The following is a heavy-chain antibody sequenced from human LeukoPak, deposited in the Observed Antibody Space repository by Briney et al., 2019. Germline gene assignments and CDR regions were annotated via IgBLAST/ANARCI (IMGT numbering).Heavy chain of an antibody. CDR2: INHSGST. CDR1: GGSFSGYY. CDR3: ARQNRGSTLVRGVMDL. D-gene: IGHD3-10*01. Sequence: SETLSLTCAVYGGSFSGYYWGWIRQPPGKGLEWIGEINHSGSTNYNPSLKSRVTISVDTSKSQFSLKLSSVTAADTAVYYCARQNRGSTLVRGVMDLWGQGTLVTVSS. V-gene: IGHV4-34*01. J-gene: IGHJ5*02.